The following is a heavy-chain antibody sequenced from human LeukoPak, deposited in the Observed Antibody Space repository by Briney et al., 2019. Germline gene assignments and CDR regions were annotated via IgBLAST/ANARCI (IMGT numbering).Heavy chain of an antibody. Sequence: GSSVKVSCKASGGTFSSYAISWVRQAPGQRLEWMGWINAGNGNTKYSQKFQGRVTITRDTSASTAYMELSSLRSEDTAVYYCARARAGWLQELFDYWGQGTLVTVSS. CDR2: INAGNGNT. CDR3: ARARAGWLQELFDY. CDR1: GGTFSSYA. J-gene: IGHJ4*02. D-gene: IGHD5-24*01. V-gene: IGHV1-3*01.